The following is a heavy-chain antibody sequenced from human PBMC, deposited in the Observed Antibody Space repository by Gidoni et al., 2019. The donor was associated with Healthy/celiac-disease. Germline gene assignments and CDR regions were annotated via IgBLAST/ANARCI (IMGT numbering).Heavy chain of an antibody. V-gene: IGHV3-49*05. D-gene: IGHD2-15*01. J-gene: IGHJ5*02. CDR2: IRSKAYGGTT. CDR3: TRGGYCSGGSCPTGRWWFDP. Sequence: EVQLVESGGGLVKPGRSLRLSCTASGFTFGDYAMSWFRQAPGKGLEWVGFIRSKAYGGTTEYAASVKGRFTISRDDSKSIAYLQMNSLKTEDTAVYYCTRGGYCSGGSCPTGRWWFDPWGQGTLVTVSS. CDR1: GFTFGDYA.